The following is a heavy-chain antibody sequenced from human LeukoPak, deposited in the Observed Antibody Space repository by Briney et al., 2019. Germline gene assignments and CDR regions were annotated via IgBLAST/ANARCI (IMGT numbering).Heavy chain of an antibody. J-gene: IGHJ4*02. CDR1: GFTLSSYA. V-gene: IGHV3-23*01. D-gene: IGHD6-19*01. CDR3: AKDPSNPASEQWLAFDY. CDR2: ISGSGGST. Sequence: GGSLRLSCAASGFTLSSYAMSWVRQAPGKGLEWVSAISGSGGSTYYADSVKGRFTISRDNSKNTLYLQMNSLRAEDTAVYYCAKDPSNPASEQWLAFDYWGQGTLVTVSS.